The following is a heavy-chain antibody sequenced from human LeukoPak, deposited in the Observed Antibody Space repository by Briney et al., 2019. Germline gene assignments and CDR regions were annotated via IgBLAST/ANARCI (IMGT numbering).Heavy chain of an antibody. CDR2: ISAYNGNT. Sequence: ASVKVSCKASGYTFTSYGTSWVRQAPGQGLEWMGWISAYNGNTNYAQKLQGRVTMTTDTSTSTAYMELRSLRSDDTAVYYCARIGSSSFSYYYYYMDVWGKGTTVTVSS. CDR3: ARIGSSSFSYYYYYMDV. D-gene: IGHD6-6*01. J-gene: IGHJ6*03. CDR1: GYTFTSYG. V-gene: IGHV1-18*01.